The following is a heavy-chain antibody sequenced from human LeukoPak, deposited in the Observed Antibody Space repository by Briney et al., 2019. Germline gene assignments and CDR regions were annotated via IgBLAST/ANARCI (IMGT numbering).Heavy chain of an antibody. V-gene: IGHV4-59*01. CDR3: ARGDYGDYVDY. J-gene: IGHJ4*02. CDR2: IYYSGST. D-gene: IGHD4-17*01. Sequence: SETLSLTCTVSGGSISTYYWSWIRQPPGKGLEWIGYIYYSGSTNYNPSLKSRVTISVDTSKNQFSLKLSSVTAADAAVYYCARGDYGDYVDYWGQGTLVTVSS. CDR1: GGSISTYY.